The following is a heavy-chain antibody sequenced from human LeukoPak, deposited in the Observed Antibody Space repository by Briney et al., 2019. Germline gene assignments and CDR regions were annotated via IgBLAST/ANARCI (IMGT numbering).Heavy chain of an antibody. D-gene: IGHD6-19*01. CDR2: IDWDDDK. CDR1: GFSLSTSRMC. Sequence: SGSALVKPTQTLTLTCTFSGFSLSTSRMCVSWIRQPPGKALEWLARIDWDDDKYYSTSLKTRLTISKDTSRNQVVLTMTNMDPVDTATYYCARSRALYSSACDYFDYWGQGTLVTVSS. J-gene: IGHJ4*02. CDR3: ARSRALYSSACDYFDY. V-gene: IGHV2-70*11.